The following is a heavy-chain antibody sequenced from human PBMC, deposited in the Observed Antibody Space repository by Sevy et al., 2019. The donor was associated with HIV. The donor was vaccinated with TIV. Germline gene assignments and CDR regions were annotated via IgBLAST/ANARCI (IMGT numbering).Heavy chain of an antibody. Sequence: GGSLRLSCAASGFTFSSYSMNWVRQAPGKGLEWVSSISSSSSYIYYADSVKGRFTISRDNAKNSLYLQMNSLRAEDTALYYCARVVGYCSSTSCSGPVDYWGQGTLVTVSS. J-gene: IGHJ4*02. D-gene: IGHD2-2*01. CDR2: ISSSSSYI. CDR3: ARVVGYCSSTSCSGPVDY. V-gene: IGHV3-21*01. CDR1: GFTFSSYS.